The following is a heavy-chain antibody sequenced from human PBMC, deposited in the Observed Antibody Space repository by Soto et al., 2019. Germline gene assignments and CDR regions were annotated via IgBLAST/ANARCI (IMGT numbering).Heavy chain of an antibody. CDR1: GFTFSSYA. CDR2: ISGSGGST. D-gene: IGHD6-6*01. Sequence: PGGSLRLSCAASGFTFSSYAMSWVRQAPGKGLEWVSAISGSGGSTYYADSVKGRFTISRDNSKNTLYLQMNSLRAEDTAVDYSVNSVRGKAARPIPWYYSMAVWGQGTTVTVSS. CDR3: VNSVRGKAARPIPWYYSMAV. J-gene: IGHJ6*02. V-gene: IGHV3-23*01.